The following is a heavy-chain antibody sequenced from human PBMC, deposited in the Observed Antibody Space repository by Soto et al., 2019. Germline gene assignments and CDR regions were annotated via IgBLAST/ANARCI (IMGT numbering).Heavy chain of an antibody. CDR1: GFTFSSYA. J-gene: IGHJ5*02. Sequence: EVQLLESGGGLVQPGGSLRLSCAASGFTFSSYAMSWVRQAPGKGLEWVSTLSGSGGSTHYADSVKGRFTISRDNSKNTLYLQMKSLRAEDTAVYYCAKFYGGNSAHTYTIDPWGQGTLVTVSS. D-gene: IGHD2-21*02. V-gene: IGHV3-23*01. CDR3: AKFYGGNSAHTYTIDP. CDR2: LSGSGGST.